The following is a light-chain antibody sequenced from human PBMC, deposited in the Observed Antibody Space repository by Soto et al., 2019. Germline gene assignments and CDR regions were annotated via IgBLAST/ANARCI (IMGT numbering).Light chain of an antibody. V-gene: IGKV4-1*01. Sequence: DIVMTQSPDALAASLGERATINCKSSQSVLYSSNNKNYLAWYQQKPGQPPKLLIYWASTRESGVPDRFSGSGSGTDFPLTISSLQAEDVAVYYCQQYYSTPPYTFGQGTKLEIK. CDR3: QQYYSTPPYT. CDR1: QSVLYSSNNKNY. CDR2: WAS. J-gene: IGKJ2*01.